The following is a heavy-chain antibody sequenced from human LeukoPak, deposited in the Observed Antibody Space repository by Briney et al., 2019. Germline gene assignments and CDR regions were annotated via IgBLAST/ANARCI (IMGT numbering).Heavy chain of an antibody. D-gene: IGHD3-3*01. Sequence: GGSLRLSCATSGFTFSFSSYFMTWVRQAPGKGLEWVAVISCDGSNKYYADSVKGRFTISRDNSKNTLYLQMNSLRAEDTAVYYCARGDFGAGFDYWGQGTLVTVSS. J-gene: IGHJ4*02. V-gene: IGHV3-30-3*01. CDR1: GFTFSFSSYF. CDR3: ARGDFGAGFDY. CDR2: ISCDGSNK.